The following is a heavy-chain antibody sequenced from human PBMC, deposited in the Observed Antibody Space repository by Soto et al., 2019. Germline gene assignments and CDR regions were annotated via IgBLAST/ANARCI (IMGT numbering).Heavy chain of an antibody. CDR1: GFIFSTFW. Sequence: GSLRLSCAASGFIFSTFWMDWVRQAPGKGLEWVAKIKEDGSEKYYADSVKGRFIISRDNARNSVYLQMNSLRAEDTAVYYCERVRPGNYRDYWGQGTLVTVSS. V-gene: IGHV3-7*03. CDR3: ERVRPGNYRDY. D-gene: IGHD3-10*01. CDR2: IKEDGSEK. J-gene: IGHJ4*02.